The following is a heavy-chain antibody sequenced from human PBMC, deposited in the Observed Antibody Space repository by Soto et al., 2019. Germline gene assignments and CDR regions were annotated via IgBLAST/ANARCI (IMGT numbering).Heavy chain of an antibody. J-gene: IGHJ4*02. CDR2: IYYSGTT. V-gene: IGHV4-30-4*01. Sequence: TLSLTCTVSGGSISSADFFWTWLRQPPGKGLEWLGYIYYSGTTYYNPSLKGRLIIPIDTSRNQFSLSLNSVTAADTAVYFCAREPYLPMARNDFWGQGAQVTVSS. CDR1: GGSISSADFF. CDR3: AREPYLPMARNDF. D-gene: IGHD3-10*01.